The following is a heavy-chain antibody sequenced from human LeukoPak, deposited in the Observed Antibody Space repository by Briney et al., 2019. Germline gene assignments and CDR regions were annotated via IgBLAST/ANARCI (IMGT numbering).Heavy chain of an antibody. CDR1: GFTFSSYA. J-gene: IGHJ4*02. Sequence: GGSLRLSCAASGFTFSSYAMSWVRQAPGKGLEWVSGISGSGVSTDYADSVKGRFTISRDNSKNRLYLQMNSLRDEDTAVYYCAKEPFQSFKQYIDYWGQGTLVTVSS. V-gene: IGHV3-23*01. D-gene: IGHD3-16*01. CDR3: AKEPFQSFKQYIDY. CDR2: ISGSGVST.